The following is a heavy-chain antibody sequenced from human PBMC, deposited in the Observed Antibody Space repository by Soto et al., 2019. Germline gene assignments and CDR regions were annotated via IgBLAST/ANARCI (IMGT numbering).Heavy chain of an antibody. CDR3: ARPGRGYSSGWYYFDY. CDR1: GGSFSGYY. D-gene: IGHD6-19*01. V-gene: IGHV4-34*01. J-gene: IGHJ4*02. CDR2: INHSGST. Sequence: SETLSLTCAVYGGSFSGYYWSWIRQPPGKGLEWIGEINHSGSTNYNPSLKSRVTISVDTSKNQFSLKLSSVTAADTAVYYCARPGRGYSSGWYYFDYWGQGTLVTVSS.